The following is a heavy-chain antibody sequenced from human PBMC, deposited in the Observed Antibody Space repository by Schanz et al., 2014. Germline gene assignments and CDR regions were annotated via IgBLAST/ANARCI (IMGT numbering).Heavy chain of an antibody. V-gene: IGHV3-23*04. Sequence: EVQLVESGGGLVEPGGSLRLSCATSGFSLDIFAVSWVRQAPGKGLEWVSLISDSGDTAYYADSVKGRFTISRDNSKNTLYLQMNSLRPEDTAVYYCARGGFGEVSYFDYWGQGTLVTVSS. J-gene: IGHJ4*02. CDR1: GFSLDIFA. D-gene: IGHD3-10*01. CDR3: ARGGFGEVSYFDY. CDR2: ISDSGDTA.